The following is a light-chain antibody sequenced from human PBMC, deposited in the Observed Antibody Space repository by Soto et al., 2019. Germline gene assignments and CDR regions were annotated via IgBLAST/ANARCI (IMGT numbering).Light chain of an antibody. CDR1: QSISTY. J-gene: IGKJ3*01. V-gene: IGKV1-39*01. CDR3: QQSYSTFIT. Sequence: DIQVTQSPSSLSAAVGDRVTITCRASQSISTYLNWYQQKLGKAPRLLIFAATRLQSGVPSRFSGTGSGTDFTLTISSLQPEDFATYYCQQSYSTFITFGPGTKVDFK. CDR2: AAT.